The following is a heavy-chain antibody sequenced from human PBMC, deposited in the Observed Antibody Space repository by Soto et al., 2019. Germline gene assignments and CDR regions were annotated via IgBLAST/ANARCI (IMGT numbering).Heavy chain of an antibody. Sequence: EVQLVESGGGLVQPGGSLRLSCEASGFMFSPYWMSWVRQDPGKGLEWVATIRGGASDKFYVDSVKGRFTISRDDAKNSVYLPLNSLRDEDTAVYYCVREDWHRFDSWGQGTLVTVSS. CDR3: VREDWHRFDS. J-gene: IGHJ4*02. D-gene: IGHD2-21*01. V-gene: IGHV3-7*01. CDR2: IRGGASDK. CDR1: GFMFSPYW.